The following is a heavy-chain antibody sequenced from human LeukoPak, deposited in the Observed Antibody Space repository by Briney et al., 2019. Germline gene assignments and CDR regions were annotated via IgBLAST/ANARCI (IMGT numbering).Heavy chain of an antibody. Sequence: GASVKVSCRASGYTFTSYYMHWVRQAPGQGLEWMGIINPSGGSTSYAQKFQGRVTMTRDASTSTVYMELSSLSSEDTAVYYCASDGSMVRGVIIIWGQGTLVTVSS. V-gene: IGHV1-46*01. CDR2: INPSGGST. CDR3: ASDGSMVRGVIII. CDR1: GYTFTSYY. D-gene: IGHD3-10*01. J-gene: IGHJ4*02.